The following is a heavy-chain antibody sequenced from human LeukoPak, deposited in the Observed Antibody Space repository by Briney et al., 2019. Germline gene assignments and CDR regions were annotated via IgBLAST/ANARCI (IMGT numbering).Heavy chain of an antibody. CDR3: ASVVPAAIYYGMDV. CDR2: IIPIFGTA. J-gene: IGHJ6*02. V-gene: IGHV1-69*13. D-gene: IGHD2-2*01. CDR1: GYTFTGYY. Sequence: EASVKVSCKASGYTFTGYYMHWVRQAPGQGLEWMGGIIPIFGTANYAQKFQGRVTITADESTSTAYMELSSLRSEDTAVYYCASVVPAAIYYGMDVWGQGTTVTVSS.